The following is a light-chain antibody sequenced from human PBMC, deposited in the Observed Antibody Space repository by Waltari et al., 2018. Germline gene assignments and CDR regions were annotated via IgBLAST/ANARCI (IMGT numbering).Light chain of an antibody. V-gene: IGLV2-14*01. Sequence: QSALPQPASVSGSPGQSIAIPCTGTSSDLGAYNHVYWYQQHPGKAPKLIIYEVSNRPSGVSTRFSGSKSGNTASLTISGLQAEDEADYYCNSFTTSATHVFGTGTKVSVL. CDR2: EVS. CDR3: NSFTTSATHV. J-gene: IGLJ1*01. CDR1: SSDLGAYNH.